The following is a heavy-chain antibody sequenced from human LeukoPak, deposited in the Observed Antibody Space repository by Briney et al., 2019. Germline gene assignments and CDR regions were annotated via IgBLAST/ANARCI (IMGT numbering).Heavy chain of an antibody. V-gene: IGHV3-48*03. D-gene: IGHD3-10*02. Sequence: GGSLRLSCGASGFIFDAHDMHWVRQAPGKGLEWVSYISSSGSTIYYADSVKGRFTISRDNAKNSLYLQMNSLRAEDTAVYYCAELGITMIGGVWGKGTTVTISS. CDR2: ISSSGSTI. CDR1: GFIFDAHD. CDR3: AELGITMIGGV. J-gene: IGHJ6*03.